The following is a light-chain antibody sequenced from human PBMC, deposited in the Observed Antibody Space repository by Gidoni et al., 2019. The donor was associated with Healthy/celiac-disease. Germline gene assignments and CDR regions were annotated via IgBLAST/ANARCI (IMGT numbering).Light chain of an antibody. CDR2: GAS. CDR3: QQYGSSPRT. V-gene: IGKV3-20*01. CDR1: QSVSSSY. Sequence: ETVLTQSHGTLSLSPGERATLSCRASQSVSSSYLAWYQQKPGQAPRLLIYGASSRATGIPDRFSGSGSGTDFTLTISRLEPEDFAVYYCQQYGSSPRTFGQGTKVEIK. J-gene: IGKJ1*01.